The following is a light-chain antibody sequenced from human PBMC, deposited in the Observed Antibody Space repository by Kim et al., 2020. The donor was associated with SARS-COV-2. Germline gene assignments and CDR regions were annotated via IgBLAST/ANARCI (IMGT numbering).Light chain of an antibody. CDR3: QQYNSYSRT. CDR1: QSISSW. CDR2: KAS. J-gene: IGKJ1*01. V-gene: IGKV1-5*03. Sequence: DIQMTQSASTLSASVGDRVTITCRASQSISSWLAWYQQKPGKAHKLLIYKASSLESGVPSRFSGSGSGTEFTLTISSLQPDDFATYYCQQYNSYSRTFGQGTKVDIK.